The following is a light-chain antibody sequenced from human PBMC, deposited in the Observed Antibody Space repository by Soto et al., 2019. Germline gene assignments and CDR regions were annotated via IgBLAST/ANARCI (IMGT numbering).Light chain of an antibody. J-gene: IGLJ2*01. V-gene: IGLV2-14*01. CDR1: SSDVGGYNY. Sequence: QSVLTQPASVSGSPGQSITISCTGTSSDVGGYNYVSWYQQHPGKAPKLMIYDVSNRPSGVSNRFSGSKSGNMASLTISGLQAEDEGDYYCSSYTSSSTLVVFDGGTKVTVL. CDR3: SSYTSSSTLVV. CDR2: DVS.